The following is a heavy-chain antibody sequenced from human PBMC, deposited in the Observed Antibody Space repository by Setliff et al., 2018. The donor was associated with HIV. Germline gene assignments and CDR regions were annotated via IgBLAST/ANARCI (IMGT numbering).Heavy chain of an antibody. J-gene: IGHJ4*02. CDR3: ARRGMWSYETGGNPTATFDY. D-gene: IGHD2-8*02. Sequence: ASETLSLTCTVPGGSINSRSYYWAWIRQPPGKGLEWVASIYFSGTPYYNPSLKNRVTISVDTSKNQFSLKLSSVTAADTAVYYCARRGMWSYETGGNPTATFDYWGQGVLVTVSS. CDR2: IYFSGTP. CDR1: GGSINSRSYY. V-gene: IGHV4-39*01.